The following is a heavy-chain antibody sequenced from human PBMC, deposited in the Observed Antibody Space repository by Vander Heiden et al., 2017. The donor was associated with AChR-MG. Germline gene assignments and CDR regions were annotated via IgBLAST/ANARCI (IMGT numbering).Heavy chain of an antibody. CDR2: IYYSVST. Sequence: QVQLQESGPGPVKPSQTLSLPCTLPGGSISSGDYYGSWIGQPPGKGLEWIGYIYYSVSTYYNPSLKSRATISVDTSKNQFSLKLSSVTAADTAVYYCARAQDYYGSGSLRGSFDYWGQGTLVTVSS. V-gene: IGHV4-30-4*01. J-gene: IGHJ4*02. CDR3: ARAQDYYGSGSLRGSFDY. D-gene: IGHD3-10*01. CDR1: GGSISSGDYY.